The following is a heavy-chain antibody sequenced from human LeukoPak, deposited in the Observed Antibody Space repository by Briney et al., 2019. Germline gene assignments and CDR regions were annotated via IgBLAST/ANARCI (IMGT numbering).Heavy chain of an antibody. Sequence: SETLSLTCTVSGVSISSYYWSWIRQPAGKGLEWIGRIYTSGSTNYNPSLKSRVTMSVDTSKNQFSLKLTSVTAADTAVYYCALGGEYSLVDYWGQGTLVTVSS. CDR1: GVSISSYY. D-gene: IGHD5-18*01. CDR2: IYTSGST. CDR3: ALGGEYSLVDY. J-gene: IGHJ4*02. V-gene: IGHV4-4*07.